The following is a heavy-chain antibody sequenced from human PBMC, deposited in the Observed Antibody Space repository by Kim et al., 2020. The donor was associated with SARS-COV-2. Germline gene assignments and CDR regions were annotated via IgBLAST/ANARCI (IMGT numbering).Heavy chain of an antibody. V-gene: IGHV3-23*01. J-gene: IGHJ6*02. CDR2: ISGSGGST. Sequence: GGSLRLSCAASGFTFSSYAMSWVRQAPGKGLEWVSAISGSGGSTYSDSVKGRFTISRDNSKNTLYLQRNSLRAEDTAVYYFAEGVRCRYVGSTSCYQLGYYGMDVWGQGTTVTVSS. CDR3: AEGVRCRYVGSTSCYQLGYYGMDV. CDR1: GFTFSSYA. D-gene: IGHD2-2*01.